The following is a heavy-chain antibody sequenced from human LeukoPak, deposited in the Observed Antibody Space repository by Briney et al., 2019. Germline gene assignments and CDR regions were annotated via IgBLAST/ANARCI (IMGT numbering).Heavy chain of an antibody. D-gene: IGHD6-19*01. J-gene: IGHJ4*02. CDR1: GVSISSSSYY. Sequence: PSETLSLTCNVSGVSISSSSYYWGWIRQPPGKGLEWIGSIYSSGSTYYSPSLKSRVTISVDKSKNQFSLKLSSLTAADTAVYYCARLDPTVSGFDYWGQGTLVTVSS. CDR2: IYSSGST. CDR3: ARLDPTVSGFDY. V-gene: IGHV4-39*07.